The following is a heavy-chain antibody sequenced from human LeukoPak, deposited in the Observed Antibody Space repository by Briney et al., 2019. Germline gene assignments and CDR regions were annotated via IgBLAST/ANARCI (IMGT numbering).Heavy chain of an antibody. D-gene: IGHD3-22*01. V-gene: IGHV3-30*02. CDR1: GFSFSNSD. Sequence: GGSLRLSCAASGFSFSNSDMHWGRQAPGKGLQWVAFIRYDGSNKYADSVKGRFTISRDNSKNTVYLQMNSLRVEDTAVYYCAKGGSSSYSWGQGTLVTVSS. CDR3: AKGGSSSYS. J-gene: IGHJ4*02. CDR2: IRYDGSNK.